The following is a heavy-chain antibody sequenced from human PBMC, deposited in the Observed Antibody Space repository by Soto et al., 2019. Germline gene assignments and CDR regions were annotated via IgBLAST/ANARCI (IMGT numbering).Heavy chain of an antibody. V-gene: IGHV1-2*04. CDR1: GSTFTGYY. CDR3: ARGYSGYDYENDAFDI. D-gene: IGHD5-12*01. CDR2: INPNSGGT. Sequence: ASLKVSCKSSGSTFTGYYMRWVRHTPGQGLEWMGWINPNSGGTNYAQKFQGWVTMTGDTSISTAYMELSRLRSDDTAVYYCARGYSGYDYENDAFDIWGQGTMVTVSS. J-gene: IGHJ3*02.